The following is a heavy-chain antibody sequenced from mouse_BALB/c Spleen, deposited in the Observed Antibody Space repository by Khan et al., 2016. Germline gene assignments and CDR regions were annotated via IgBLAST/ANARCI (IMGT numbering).Heavy chain of an antibody. CDR3: AVGRGIYYDYDRFAD. D-gene: IGHD2-4*01. J-gene: IGHJ3*01. Sequence: EVELVESGGGLVKPGGSLKLSCAASGFTFSSYAMPWVRQTPEKRLEWVASISSGGSTYYPDSVKGRFTISRDNARNILYLQMNSLRTEATAMYDCAVGRGIYYDYDRFADWGQGTLVTVSA. CDR1: GFTFSSYA. V-gene: IGHV5-6-5*01. CDR2: ISSGGST.